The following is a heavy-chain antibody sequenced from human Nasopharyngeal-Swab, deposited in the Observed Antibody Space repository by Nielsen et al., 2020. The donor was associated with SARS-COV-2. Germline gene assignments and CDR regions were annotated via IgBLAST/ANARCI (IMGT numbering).Heavy chain of an antibody. J-gene: IGHJ4*02. Sequence: GGSLRLSCPASGFTFSSYGMHWVRQAPGKGLEWVAVIWYDGSNKYYADSVKGRFTISRDNSKNTLYLQMNSLRAEDTAVYYCAREKWELGGFDYWGQGTLVTVSS. CDR1: GFTFSSYG. CDR3: AREKWELGGFDY. CDR2: IWYDGSNK. D-gene: IGHD1-26*01. V-gene: IGHV3-33*01.